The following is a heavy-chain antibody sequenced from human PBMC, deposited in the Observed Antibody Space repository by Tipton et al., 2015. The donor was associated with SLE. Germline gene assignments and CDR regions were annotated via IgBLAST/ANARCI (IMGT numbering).Heavy chain of an antibody. J-gene: IGHJ3*02. Sequence: SLRLSCAASGFTFRSYGMHWVRQAPGKGLEWVAVIWYDGSNKYYADSVKGRFTISRDNSKNTLYLQMNSLRAEDTAVYYCAKDRTMVVDAFDIWGQGTMVTVSS. CDR1: GFTFRSYG. D-gene: IGHD4/OR15-4a*01. CDR2: IWYDGSNK. CDR3: AKDRTMVVDAFDI. V-gene: IGHV3-30*18.